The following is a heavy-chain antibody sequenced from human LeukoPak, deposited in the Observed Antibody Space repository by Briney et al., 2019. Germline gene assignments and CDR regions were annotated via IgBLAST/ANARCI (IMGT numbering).Heavy chain of an antibody. V-gene: IGHV4-31*03. CDR2: IYYSGST. Sequence: NPSETLSLTCTVSGGSISSGGYYWSWIRQHPGKGLEWIGYIYYSGSTYYNPSLKSRVTISVDTSKNQFSLKLSYVTAADTAVYYCARDLLPRWAFDIWGQGTMVTVSS. CDR3: ARDLLPRWAFDI. CDR1: GGSISSGGYY. J-gene: IGHJ3*02. D-gene: IGHD4-23*01.